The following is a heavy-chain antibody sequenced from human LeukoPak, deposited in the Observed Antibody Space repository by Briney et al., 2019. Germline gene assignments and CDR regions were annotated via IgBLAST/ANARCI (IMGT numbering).Heavy chain of an antibody. CDR2: ISYDGSNK. J-gene: IGHJ4*02. Sequence: PGGSLRLSCAASGXTFSTYGMHWVRQAPGKGLEWVAVISYDGSNKYYADSVKGRFTMSRDDSQTTVYLQMNSLRAEDTAVYYCARDWSRFGELLYYWGQGTLVTVSS. CDR1: GXTFSTYG. V-gene: IGHV3-30*03. CDR3: ARDWSRFGELLYY. D-gene: IGHD3-10*01.